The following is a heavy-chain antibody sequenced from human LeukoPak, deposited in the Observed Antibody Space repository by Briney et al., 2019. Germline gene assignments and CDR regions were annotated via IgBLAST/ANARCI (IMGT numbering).Heavy chain of an antibody. J-gene: IGHJ6*03. V-gene: IGHV4-4*07. D-gene: IGHD3-10*01. Sequence: SETLSLTCTVSGGSISSYYWSWIRQPAGKGLEWIGRIYTSGSTNYNPSLKSRVTMSVDTPKNQFSLKLSSVTAADTAVYYYAREELWFGESQDYYYYMDVWGKGTTVTVSS. CDR1: GGSISSYY. CDR3: AREELWFGESQDYYYYMDV. CDR2: IYTSGST.